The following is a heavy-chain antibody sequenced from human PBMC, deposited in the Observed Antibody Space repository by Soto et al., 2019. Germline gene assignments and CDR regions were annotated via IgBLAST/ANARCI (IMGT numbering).Heavy chain of an antibody. CDR3: ARDWGACTPGECYSHGFDL. V-gene: IGHV3-33*01. CDR1: GFTLDTYG. D-gene: IGHD2-21*01. CDR2: SWHDGRHL. Sequence: QEQLVESGGGTVQPGGSLRLSCAVSGFTLDTYGMHWVRQAAGQGLEWVAVSWHDGRHLDYADSVRGRFTVFRDDSKNTLFLEMTGLRCDDSAVYFCARDWGACTPGECYSHGFDLWGQGTLVTVSS. J-gene: IGHJ3*01.